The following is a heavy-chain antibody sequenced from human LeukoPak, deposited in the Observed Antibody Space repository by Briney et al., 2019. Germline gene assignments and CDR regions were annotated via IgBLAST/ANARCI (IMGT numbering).Heavy chain of an antibody. J-gene: IGHJ1*01. CDR1: GYTFTSYV. CDR3: ARDYTVAVGTTTYFQH. V-gene: IGHV7-4-1*02. Sequence: ASVKVSCRASGYTFTSYVINWVRQAPGQGPEWMGWINTYTGNPTYAQGFTGRFAFSLDTSVSTAYLQISSLKAEDTAVYYCARDYTVAVGTTTYFQHWGQGTLVTVSS. D-gene: IGHD1-26*01. CDR2: INTYTGNP.